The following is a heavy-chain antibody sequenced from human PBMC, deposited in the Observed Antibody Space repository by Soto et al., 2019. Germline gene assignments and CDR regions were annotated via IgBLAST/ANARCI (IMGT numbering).Heavy chain of an antibody. Sequence: SETLSLTCTVSGGSISSYYWSWIRQPPGKGLEWIGYIYYSGSTNYNPSLKSRVTISVDTSKNQFSLKLSSVTAADTAVYYCARDVGYSSGWSRGGYYYGMDVWGQGTTVTVS. D-gene: IGHD6-19*01. CDR1: GGSISSYY. V-gene: IGHV4-59*01. J-gene: IGHJ6*02. CDR3: ARDVGYSSGWSRGGYYYGMDV. CDR2: IYYSGST.